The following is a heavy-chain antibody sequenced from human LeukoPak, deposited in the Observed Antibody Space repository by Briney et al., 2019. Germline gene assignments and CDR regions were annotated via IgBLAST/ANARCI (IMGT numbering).Heavy chain of an antibody. CDR2: ISHDGSNK. V-gene: IGHV3-30-3*01. CDR3: ARGKDYFDY. Sequence: PGGSLRLSCAASGFTFSSYAMHWVRQAPGKGLEWVAVISHDGSNKYYADSVKGRFTISRDNSKNTLYLQMNSLRAEDTAVYYCARGKDYFDYWGQGTLVTVSS. CDR1: GFTFSSYA. J-gene: IGHJ4*02.